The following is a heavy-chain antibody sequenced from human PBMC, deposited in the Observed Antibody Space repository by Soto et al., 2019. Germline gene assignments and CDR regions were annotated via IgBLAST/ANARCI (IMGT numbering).Heavy chain of an antibody. D-gene: IGHD3-9*01. CDR3: ARLLRYFDWYPLPNWFDP. CDR1: GGSVSSGSYH. J-gene: IGHJ5*02. CDR2: IYYSGST. V-gene: IGHV4-61*01. Sequence: SETLSLTCTVSGGSVSSGSYHWSWIRQPPGKGLEWIGYIYYSGSTNYNPSLKSRVTISVDTSKNQFSLKLSSVTAADTAVYYCARLLRYFDWYPLPNWFDPWGQGTLVTVSS.